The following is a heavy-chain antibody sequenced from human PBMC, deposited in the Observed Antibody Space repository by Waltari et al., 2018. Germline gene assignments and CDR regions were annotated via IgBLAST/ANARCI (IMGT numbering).Heavy chain of an antibody. Sequence: QVQLVQSGAEVKKPGASVKVSCKASGYTFTSYAMHWVRQAPGQRLEWMGWINAGNGNTKYSQEFQGRVTITAEKSTSTAYMELSSLRSEDTAVYYCARGHSIVVVPAATWGQGTLVTVSS. CDR2: INAGNGNT. CDR3: ARGHSIVVVPAAT. D-gene: IGHD2-2*01. J-gene: IGHJ5*02. CDR1: GYTFTSYA. V-gene: IGHV1-3*03.